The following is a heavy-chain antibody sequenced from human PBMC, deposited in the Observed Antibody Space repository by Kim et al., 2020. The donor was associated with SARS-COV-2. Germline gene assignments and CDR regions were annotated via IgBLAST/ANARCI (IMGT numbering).Heavy chain of an antibody. Sequence: GGSLRLSCAASGFTFRSYAVHWVRQAPGKGLEWVAIISSDGSNKDYADSVKGRFIISRDNSKNTVYLQVNSLRADDTAVYYCAREIVVVSAALRVRGQYYYYGMDVWGQGTTITVSS. CDR1: GFTFRSYA. D-gene: IGHD2-2*01. CDR3: AREIVVVSAALRVRGQYYYYGMDV. CDR2: ISSDGSNK. V-gene: IGHV3-30-3*01. J-gene: IGHJ6*01.